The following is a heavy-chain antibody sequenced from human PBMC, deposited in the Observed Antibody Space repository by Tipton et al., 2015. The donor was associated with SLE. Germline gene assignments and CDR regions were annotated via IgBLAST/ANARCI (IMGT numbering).Heavy chain of an antibody. J-gene: IGHJ3*02. Sequence: QLVQSGPEVKKPGASVKVSCKASGYTFTSYYMHWVRQAPGQGLEWMGIINPRGGSTSYAHKFQGMVTMTRDTSTSTVYMGLSSLRFDDTAGYYWAIGDRAHDAFEIWGQGTIVPVSS. CDR1: GYTFTSYY. CDR3: AIGDRAHDAFEI. V-gene: IGHV1-46*01. CDR2: INPRGGST.